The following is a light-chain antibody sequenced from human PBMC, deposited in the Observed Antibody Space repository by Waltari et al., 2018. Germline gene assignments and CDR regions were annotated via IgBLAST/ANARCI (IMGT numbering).Light chain of an antibody. Sequence: EIVMTQSPATLSLSPGERATLSCRTSQSVNSDLSCYQQKPGQAPSLLIYGASTRATGVPLRFSGSGSGAEFTLTISSLQSEDLAIYHCQQYNKWPPTFGGGTKVEIK. CDR1: QSVNSD. CDR3: QQYNKWPPT. CDR2: GAS. V-gene: IGKV3-15*01. J-gene: IGKJ4*01.